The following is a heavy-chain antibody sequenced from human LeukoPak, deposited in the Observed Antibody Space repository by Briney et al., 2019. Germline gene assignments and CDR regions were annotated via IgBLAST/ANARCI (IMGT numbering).Heavy chain of an antibody. CDR1: GFTFSSYW. Sequence: PGGSLRLSCAASGFTFSSYWMSWVRQAPGKGLEWVSAISGSGGSTYYADFVKGRFTISRDNSKNTLYLQMNSLRAEDTAVYYCAKDLWGVTTALFDYWGQGTLVTVSS. CDR3: AKDLWGVTTALFDY. V-gene: IGHV3-23*01. D-gene: IGHD4-11*01. J-gene: IGHJ4*02. CDR2: ISGSGGST.